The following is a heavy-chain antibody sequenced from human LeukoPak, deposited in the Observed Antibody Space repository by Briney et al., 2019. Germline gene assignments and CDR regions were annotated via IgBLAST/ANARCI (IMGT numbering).Heavy chain of an antibody. CDR1: GYTLTELS. CDR2: FDPEDGET. V-gene: IGHV1-24*01. Sequence: ASVKVSCKVSGYTLTELSTHWVRQAPGKGLEWMGGFDPEDGETIYAQKFQGRVTMTEDTSTDTAYMELSSLRSEDTAVYYCATFYDFWSGYHRGGDYWGQGTLVTVSS. D-gene: IGHD3-3*01. J-gene: IGHJ4*02. CDR3: ATFYDFWSGYHRGGDY.